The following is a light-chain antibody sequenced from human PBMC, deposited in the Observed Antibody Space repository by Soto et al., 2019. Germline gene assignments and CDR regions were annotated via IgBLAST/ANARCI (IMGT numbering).Light chain of an antibody. J-gene: IGKJ1*01. CDR3: MQALQTPRT. CDR1: QSLLHSNGYNY. CDR2: LGS. Sequence: DIVMPQSPLSLPVTPGEPASISCRSSQSLLHSNGYNYLVWYLQKPGQSPHLLIYLGSYRASGVPDRFSGSGSGTDLTLKISRVEAEDVGVYYCMQALQTPRTFGLGTKVEIK. V-gene: IGKV2-28*01.